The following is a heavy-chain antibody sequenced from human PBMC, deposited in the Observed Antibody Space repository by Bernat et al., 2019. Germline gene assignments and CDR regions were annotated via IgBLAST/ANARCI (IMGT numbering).Heavy chain of an antibody. CDR2: ISYDGSNK. CDR1: GFTVSSNY. CDR3: ARDLTGYGGNYYFDY. Sequence: VQLVESGGGLIQPGGSLRLSCAASGFTVSSNYMNWVRQAPGKGLEWVAVISYDGSNKYYADSVKGRFTISRDNSKNTLYLQMNSLRAEDTAVYYCARDLTGYGGNYYFDYWGQGTLVTVSS. J-gene: IGHJ4*02. D-gene: IGHD4-23*01. V-gene: IGHV3-30-3*01.